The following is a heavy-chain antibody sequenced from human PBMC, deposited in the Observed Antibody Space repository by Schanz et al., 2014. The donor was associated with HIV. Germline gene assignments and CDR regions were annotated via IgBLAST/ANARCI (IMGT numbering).Heavy chain of an antibody. V-gene: IGHV3-21*05. D-gene: IGHD6-19*01. J-gene: IGHJ3*02. CDR2: ISSSSSTI. Sequence: EVQVVESGGGLVKPGGSLRLSCAASGFTFSTYSMNWVRQAPGKGLEWVSYISSSSSTIYYADSVKGRFTISRDNAKNSLYLQLNSLRAEDTAVYYCARSPWLRDDGLDIWGQGTMVTVSS. CDR3: ARSPWLRDDGLDI. CDR1: GFTFSTYS.